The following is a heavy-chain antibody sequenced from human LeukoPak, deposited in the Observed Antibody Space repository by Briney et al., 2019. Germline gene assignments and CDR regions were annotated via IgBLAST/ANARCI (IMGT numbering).Heavy chain of an antibody. Sequence: PSGGSLRLSCAASGFTSSSYEMNWVRQAPGKGLEWVSYISSSGSTIYYADSVKGRFTISRDNAKNSLYLQMNSLRAEDTAVYYCAPDYDRTAWGQGTMVTVSS. CDR1: GFTSSSYE. J-gene: IGHJ3*01. V-gene: IGHV3-48*03. CDR3: APDYDRTA. D-gene: IGHD4-17*01. CDR2: ISSSGSTI.